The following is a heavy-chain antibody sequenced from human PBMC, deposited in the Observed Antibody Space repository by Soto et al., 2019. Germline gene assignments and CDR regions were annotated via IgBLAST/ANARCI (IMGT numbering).Heavy chain of an antibody. CDR2: FDPEDGET. CDR1: GYTLTELS. CDR3: ATAFYGITIFGVVPSDYYYMDV. D-gene: IGHD3-3*01. J-gene: IGHJ6*03. Sequence: GASVKVSRKVSGYTLTELSMHWVRQAPGKGLEWMGGFDPEDGETIYAQKFQGRVTMTEDTSTDTAYMELSSLRSEDTAVYYCATAFYGITIFGVVPSDYYYMDVWGKGTTVTVSS. V-gene: IGHV1-24*01.